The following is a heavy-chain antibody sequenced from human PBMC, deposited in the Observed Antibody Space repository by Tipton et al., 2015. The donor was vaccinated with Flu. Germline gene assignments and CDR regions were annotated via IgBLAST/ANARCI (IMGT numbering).Heavy chain of an antibody. D-gene: IGHD6-19*01. J-gene: IGHJ4*02. CDR1: GGSFSGYY. V-gene: IGHV4-34*01. CDR3: ARGGDSSGWYTY. CDR2: INHSGST. Sequence: LRLSCAVYGGSFSGYYWSWIRQPPGKGLEWIGEINHSGSTNYNPSLKSRVTISVDTSKNQFSLKLSSVTAADTAVHYCARGGDSSGWYTYWGQGTLVTVSS.